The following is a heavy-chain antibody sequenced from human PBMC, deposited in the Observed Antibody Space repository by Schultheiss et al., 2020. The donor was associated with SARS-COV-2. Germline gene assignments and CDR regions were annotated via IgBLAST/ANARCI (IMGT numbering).Heavy chain of an antibody. D-gene: IGHD1-7*01. Sequence: SETLSLTCTVSGGSISSYYWSWIRQPPGKGLEWIGYIYYSGSTNYNPSLKSRVTISVDTSKNQFSLKLSSVTAADTAVYYCARVGNLDYYYGMDVWGQGTTVTVSS. J-gene: IGHJ6*02. CDR2: IYYSGST. CDR1: GGSISSYY. CDR3: ARVGNLDYYYGMDV. V-gene: IGHV4-59*08.